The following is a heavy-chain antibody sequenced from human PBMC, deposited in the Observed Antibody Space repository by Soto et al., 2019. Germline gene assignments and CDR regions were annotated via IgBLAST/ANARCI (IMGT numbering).Heavy chain of an antibody. V-gene: IGHV5-51*01. Sequence: GESLKISCKGSGYKFIDYWIGWVRQVPGKGLEWMGSIYPGDFDIKYGPSFHGQVTISADKSITTVYLHWSGLKASDTGICYCARAFGGEYYDRRSWYSAYWGQGTQVTVPQ. CDR1: GYKFIDYW. CDR3: ARAFGGEYYDRRSWYSAY. CDR2: IYPGDFDI. J-gene: IGHJ4*02. D-gene: IGHD3-16*01.